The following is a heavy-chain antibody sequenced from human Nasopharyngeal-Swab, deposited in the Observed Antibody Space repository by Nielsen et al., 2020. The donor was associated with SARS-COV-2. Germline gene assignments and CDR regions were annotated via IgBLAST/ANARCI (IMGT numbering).Heavy chain of an antibody. V-gene: IGHV3-23*01. CDR1: GFTFSTYA. CDR2: IDAGGGNT. Sequence: GESLKISCAASGFTFSTYAMTWVRQAPGKGLEWVSTIDAGGGNTWYADSVKGRFTISRDKSKSTLYLQMNSLRADDTALYYCADTTFSEYWGQGTLVTVSS. D-gene: IGHD1-1*01. J-gene: IGHJ4*02. CDR3: ADTTFSEY.